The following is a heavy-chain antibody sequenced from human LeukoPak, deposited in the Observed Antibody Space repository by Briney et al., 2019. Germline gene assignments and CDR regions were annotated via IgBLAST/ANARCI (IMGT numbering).Heavy chain of an antibody. CDR3: AKGTNDYGDVDWYFDL. CDR2: ISGSGGST. J-gene: IGHJ2*01. CDR1: GFTFSSYA. D-gene: IGHD4-17*01. V-gene: IGHV3-23*01. Sequence: GGSLRLSCAASGFTFSSYAMSWVRQAPGKGLGWVSAISGSGGSTYYADSVKGRSTISRDNSKNTLYLQMNSLRAEDTAVYYCAKGTNDYGDVDWYFDLWGRGTLVTVSS.